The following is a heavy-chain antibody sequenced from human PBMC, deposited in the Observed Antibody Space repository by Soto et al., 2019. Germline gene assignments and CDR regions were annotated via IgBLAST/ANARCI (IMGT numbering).Heavy chain of an antibody. J-gene: IGHJ6*02. Sequence: QVQLVQSGTEVKKPGASVKVSCKTSGYTFTNYGISWVRQAPGQGLEWMGWISAYNDDTKYAQKLQGRVTMTTDTSTSTAYMELRSLRSDDTAIYYCARDGFYAGSGRYSYAYAPPRYYAMDVFGQGTTVTVSS. CDR2: ISAYNDDT. D-gene: IGHD5-18*01. CDR1: GYTFTNYG. CDR3: ARDGFYAGSGRYSYAYAPPRYYAMDV. V-gene: IGHV1-18*01.